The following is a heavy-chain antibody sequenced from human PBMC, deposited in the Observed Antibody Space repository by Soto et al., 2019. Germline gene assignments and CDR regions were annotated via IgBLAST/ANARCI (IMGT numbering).Heavy chain of an antibody. CDR1: GGSISSYY. Sequence: QVQLQESGPGLVKPSETLSLTCTVSGGSISSYYWSWIRQPPGKGLEWIGYIYYSGSTNYNPSLQSRLTLSVDTSKNQFSLKLSSVTAADTAVYYWAREGAAAGNPYFDYWGQGTLVTVSS. J-gene: IGHJ4*02. CDR3: AREGAAAGNPYFDY. D-gene: IGHD6-13*01. CDR2: IYYSGST. V-gene: IGHV4-59*01.